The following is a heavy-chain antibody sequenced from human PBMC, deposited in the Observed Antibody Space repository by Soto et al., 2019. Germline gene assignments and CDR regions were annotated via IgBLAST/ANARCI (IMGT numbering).Heavy chain of an antibody. CDR1: GGSFSGYY. CDR2: INHSGST. D-gene: IGHD3-10*01. Sequence: QVQLQQWGAGLLKPSETLSLTCAVYGGSFSGYYWSWIRQPPGKGLEWIGEINHSGSTNYNPSLKSRVTISVDTSKNQFSLKLSSVTAADTAVYYCARGSITMVRGVIPVNINFDYWGQGTLVTVSS. V-gene: IGHV4-34*01. J-gene: IGHJ4*02. CDR3: ARGSITMVRGVIPVNINFDY.